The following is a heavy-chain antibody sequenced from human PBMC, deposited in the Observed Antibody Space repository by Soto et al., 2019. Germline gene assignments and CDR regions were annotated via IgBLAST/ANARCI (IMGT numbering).Heavy chain of an antibody. CDR2: IYYSGST. CDR1: GGSISSGGYY. V-gene: IGHV4-31*03. D-gene: IGHD7-27*01. J-gene: IGHJ4*02. Sequence: PSETLSLTCTVSGGSISSGGYYWSWIRQHPGKGLEWIGYIYYSGSTYYNPSLKSRVTISVDTSKNQFSLKLSSVTAADTAVYHCARDSQPLGAHQSFDYWGQGTLVTVSS. CDR3: ARDSQPLGAHQSFDY.